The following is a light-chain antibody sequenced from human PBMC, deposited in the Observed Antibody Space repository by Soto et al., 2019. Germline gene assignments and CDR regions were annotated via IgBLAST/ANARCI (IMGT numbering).Light chain of an antibody. CDR1: SSNIGTNT. Sequence: QAVVTQPPSASGTPGQRVTISCSGSSSNIGTNTVNWYKQLTGTAPKLLIYRNNQRPSGVPDRFSGSKSGTSASLAISGLQSEDEADYYCAVWDDSLNGVVFGGGTQLTVL. J-gene: IGLJ2*01. CDR2: RNN. CDR3: AVWDDSLNGVV. V-gene: IGLV1-44*01.